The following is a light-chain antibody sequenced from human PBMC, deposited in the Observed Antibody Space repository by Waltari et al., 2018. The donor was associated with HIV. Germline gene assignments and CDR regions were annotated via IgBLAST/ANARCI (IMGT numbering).Light chain of an antibody. CDR2: DVS. CDR1: SSDVGGYNY. CDR3: SSYTSSSTLDV. J-gene: IGLJ1*01. V-gene: IGLV2-14*03. Sequence: QSALTQHASVSGSPGQSITISCTGTSSDVGGYNYVSWYQQHPGKAPKLMIYDVSNRPSGVSNRFSGSKSGNTASLTISGLQAEDEADYYCSSYTSSSTLDVFGTGTKVTVL.